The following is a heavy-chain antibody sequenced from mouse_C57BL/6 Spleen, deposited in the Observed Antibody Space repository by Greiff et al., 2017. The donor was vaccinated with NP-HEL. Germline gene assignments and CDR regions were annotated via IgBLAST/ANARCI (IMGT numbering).Heavy chain of an antibody. CDR1: GFNIKNTY. Sequence: EVQLVESVAELVRPGASVKLSCTASGFNIKNTYMHWVKQRPEQGLEWIGRIDPANGNTKYAPKFQGKATITADTSSNTAYLQLSSLTSEDTAIYYCAPYYGSSYGFAYWGQGTLVTVSA. D-gene: IGHD1-1*01. J-gene: IGHJ3*01. CDR2: IDPANGNT. V-gene: IGHV14-3*01. CDR3: APYYGSSYGFAY.